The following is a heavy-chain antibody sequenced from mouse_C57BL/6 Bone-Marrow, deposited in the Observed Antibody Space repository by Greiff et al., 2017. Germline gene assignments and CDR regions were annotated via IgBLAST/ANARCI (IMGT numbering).Heavy chain of an antibody. V-gene: IGHV1-19*01. D-gene: IGHD1-1*01. CDR1: GYTFTDYY. J-gene: IGHJ1*03. CDR3: ARWGIYYYGSRYFDV. CDR2: INPYNGGT. Sequence: EVHLVESGPVLVKPGASVKMSCKASGYTFTDYYMNWVKQSHGKSLEWIGVINPYNGGTSYTQRFKGKATLTVDKSSSTAYMELSSLTSEDSAVYYCARWGIYYYGSRYFDVWGTGTTVTVSS.